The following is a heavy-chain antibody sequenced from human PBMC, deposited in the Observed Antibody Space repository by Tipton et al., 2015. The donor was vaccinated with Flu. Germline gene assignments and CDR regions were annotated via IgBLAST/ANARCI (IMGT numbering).Heavy chain of an antibody. V-gene: IGHV4-38-2*02. Sequence: TLSLTCTISGDSISGDYYWGWIRQPPGKGLEWIGNIFHTGSTYHNPSLRSRVPISVDTSKNQFALRLTSVAAADTAVYYCARYLEFLEWLAVEPNAFEYWGQGTLTTVSS. CDR3: ARYLEFLEWLAVEPNAFEY. CDR2: IFHTGST. CDR1: GDSISGDYY. J-gene: IGHJ4*02. D-gene: IGHD3-3*01.